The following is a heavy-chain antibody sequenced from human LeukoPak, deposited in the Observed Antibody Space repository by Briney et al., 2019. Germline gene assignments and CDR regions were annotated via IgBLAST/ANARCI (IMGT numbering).Heavy chain of an antibody. CDR3: ARDPPGATIGNLDY. D-gene: IGHD5-12*01. CDR1: GYTSTSYY. V-gene: IGHV1-46*01. Sequence: ALVTVSCKASGYTSTSYYMHWVRQAPGQGLEWMGIINPSGGSTSYAQKFQGRVTMTRDTSTSTVYMELSSLRSEDTAVYYCARDPPGATIGNLDYWGQGTLVTVSS. J-gene: IGHJ4*02. CDR2: INPSGGST.